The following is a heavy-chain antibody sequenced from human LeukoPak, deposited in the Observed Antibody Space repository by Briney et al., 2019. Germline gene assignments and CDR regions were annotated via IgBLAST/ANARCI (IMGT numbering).Heavy chain of an antibody. CDR1: SVSITSTKFY. CDR3: ARGPIIPIPMSGVFIWDAFNV. J-gene: IGHJ3*01. V-gene: IGHV4-39*07. D-gene: IGHD7-27*01. Sequence: KSSETLSLTCIVSSVSITSTKFYWGWIRQPPGKGLEWVGSMSFDGSTYYNPSLRTRLTMSFDTSKSQFSLKLYSVTAADTAMYFCARGPIIPIPMSGVFIWDAFNVWGQGRMVTVSS. CDR2: MSFDGST.